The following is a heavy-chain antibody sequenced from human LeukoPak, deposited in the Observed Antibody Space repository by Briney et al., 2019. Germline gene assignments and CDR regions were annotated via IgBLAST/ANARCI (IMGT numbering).Heavy chain of an antibody. Sequence: PGGSLRLSCAASGFTFSSYAMSWVRQAPGKGLEWVSGISGSGGSTFYADSVKGRFTISRDNSKNTLYLQMGSLRAEDMAVYYCARFIGGYYPYWGQGTLVTVSS. V-gene: IGHV3-23*01. D-gene: IGHD3-3*01. J-gene: IGHJ4*02. CDR3: ARFIGGYYPY. CDR2: ISGSGGST. CDR1: GFTFSSYA.